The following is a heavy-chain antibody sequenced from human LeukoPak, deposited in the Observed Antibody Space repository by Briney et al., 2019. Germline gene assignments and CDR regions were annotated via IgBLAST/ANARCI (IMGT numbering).Heavy chain of an antibody. J-gene: IGHJ4*02. CDR1: GYSISSGYY. V-gene: IGHV4-38-2*02. Sequence: NPSETLSLTCTVSGYSISSGYYWGWIRPPPGKGLEWIGSIYHSGSTYYNPSLKSRVTISVDTSKNQFSLKLSSVTAADTAVYYCARGADYGDSPYWGQGTLVTVSS. D-gene: IGHD4-17*01. CDR3: ARGADYGDSPY. CDR2: IYHSGST.